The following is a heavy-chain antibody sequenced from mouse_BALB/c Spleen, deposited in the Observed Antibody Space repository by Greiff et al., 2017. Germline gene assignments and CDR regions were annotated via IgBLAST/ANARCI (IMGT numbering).Heavy chain of an antibody. J-gene: IGHJ3*01. CDR2: INPSNGGT. CDR3: TRNAMITEGFAY. CDR1: GYTFTSYY. V-gene: IGHV1S81*02. D-gene: IGHD2-4*01. Sequence: VQLQQSGAELVKPGASVKLSCKASGYTFTSYYMYWVKQRPGQGLEWIGEINPSNGGTNFNEKFKSKATLTVDKSSSTAYMQLSSLTSEDSAVYYCTRNAMITEGFAYWGQGTLVTVSA.